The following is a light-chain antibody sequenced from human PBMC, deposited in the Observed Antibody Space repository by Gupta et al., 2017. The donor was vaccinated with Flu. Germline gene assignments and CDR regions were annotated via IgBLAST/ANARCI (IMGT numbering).Light chain of an antibody. Sequence: GERATLSCRASQSVSSNLAWYQQKPGQAPRLLIYGASTRATGIPARFSGSGSGTEFTLTISSLRSEDFAVYYCQQYNNWSKTFGQGTKVEIK. J-gene: IGKJ1*01. CDR1: QSVSSN. V-gene: IGKV3-15*01. CDR2: GAS. CDR3: QQYNNWSKT.